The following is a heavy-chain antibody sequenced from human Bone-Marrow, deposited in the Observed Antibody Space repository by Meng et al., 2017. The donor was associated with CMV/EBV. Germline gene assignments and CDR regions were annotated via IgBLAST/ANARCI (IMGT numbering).Heavy chain of an antibody. CDR2: IYYSGST. CDR1: GGSISSSSYY. Sequence: SETLSLTCTVSGGSISSSSYYWGWIRQPPGKGLEWIGSIYYSGSTYYNPSLKSRVTISVDTSKNQFPLKLSSVTAADTAVYYCARVLRIAARSGAFDYWGQGTLVTVSS. J-gene: IGHJ4*02. CDR3: ARVLRIAARSGAFDY. D-gene: IGHD6-6*01. V-gene: IGHV4-39*06.